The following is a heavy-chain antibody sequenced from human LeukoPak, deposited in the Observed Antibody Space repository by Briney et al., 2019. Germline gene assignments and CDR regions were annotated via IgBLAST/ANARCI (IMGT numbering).Heavy chain of an antibody. D-gene: IGHD6-13*01. CDR3: ARTPAWISGSWYYFDY. Sequence: ASVKVSCTASGYTFTGYYMHWVRQAPGQGLEWMGWINPNSGGTNYAQKFQGWVTMTRDTSISTAYMELSRLRSDDTAVYYCARTPAWISGSWYYFDYWGQGTLVTVSS. J-gene: IGHJ4*02. CDR1: GYTFTGYY. CDR2: INPNSGGT. V-gene: IGHV1-2*04.